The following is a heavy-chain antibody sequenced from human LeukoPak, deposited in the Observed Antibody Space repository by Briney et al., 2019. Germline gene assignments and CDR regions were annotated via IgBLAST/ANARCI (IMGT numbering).Heavy chain of an antibody. CDR3: APGYYDSSGFGGY. Sequence: GASVKVSCKASGGTFSSYAISWVRQAPGQGLEWMGRIIPIFGIANYAQKFQGRVTITADKSTSTAYMELSSLRSEDTAVYYCAPGYYDSSGFGGYWGQGTLVTVSS. J-gene: IGHJ4*02. CDR2: IIPIFGIA. CDR1: GGTFSSYA. D-gene: IGHD3-22*01. V-gene: IGHV1-69*04.